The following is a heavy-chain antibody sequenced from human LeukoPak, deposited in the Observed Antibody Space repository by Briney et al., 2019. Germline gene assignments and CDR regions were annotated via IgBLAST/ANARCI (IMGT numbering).Heavy chain of an antibody. Sequence: GGSLRLSCAASGFTFGSYGMHWVRQAPGKGLEWVAFIRYDGSNKYYADSVKGRFTISRDNSKNTLYLQMNSLRAEDTAVYYCANGGDIVVVPAAVPEAYWGQGTLVTVSS. CDR3: ANGGDIVVVPAAVPEAY. CDR1: GFTFGSYG. J-gene: IGHJ4*02. D-gene: IGHD2-2*01. V-gene: IGHV3-30*02. CDR2: IRYDGSNK.